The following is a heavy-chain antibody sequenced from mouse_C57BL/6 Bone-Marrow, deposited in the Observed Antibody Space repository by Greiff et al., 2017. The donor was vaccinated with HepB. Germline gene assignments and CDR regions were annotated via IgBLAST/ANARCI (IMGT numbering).Heavy chain of an antibody. CDR1: GFTFSSYA. CDR2: ISDGGSYT. D-gene: IGHD3-2*02. V-gene: IGHV5-4*03. Sequence: EVMLVESGGGLVKPGGSLKLSCAASGFTFSSYAMSWVRQTPEKRLEWVATISDGGSYTYYPDNVKGRFTISRDNAKNNLYLQMSHLKSEDTAMYYCARVGPDSSGYAGGYWGQGTTLTVSS. CDR3: ARVGPDSSGYAGGY. J-gene: IGHJ2*01.